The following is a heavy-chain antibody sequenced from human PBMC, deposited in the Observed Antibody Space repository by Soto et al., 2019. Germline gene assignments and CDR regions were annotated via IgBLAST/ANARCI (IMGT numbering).Heavy chain of an antibody. CDR2: MNPSGDRT. Sequence: QVQLMQSGTEVKEPGASVNLSCKASGYTFSSFYIHWVRQAPGQGLEWEGIMNPSGDRTNYAQNFQGRVTMTRDTATSTVYMELSSLRSEDTAVYYCARGRGYSGDDLQEDGFDVWGQGTMVTVS. J-gene: IGHJ3*01. V-gene: IGHV1-46*01. CDR1: GYTFSSFY. CDR3: ARGRGYSGDDLQEDGFDV. D-gene: IGHD5-12*01.